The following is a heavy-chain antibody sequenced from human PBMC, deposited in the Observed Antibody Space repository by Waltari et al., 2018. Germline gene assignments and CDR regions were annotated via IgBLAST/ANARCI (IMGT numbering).Heavy chain of an antibody. V-gene: IGHV3-13*01. CDR2: IGTAGDT. CDR3: ARGLTGTTDVGDAFDI. J-gene: IGHJ3*02. D-gene: IGHD1-7*01. CDR1: GFTFSSYD. Sequence: EVQLVESGGGLVQPGGSLRLSCAASGFTFSSYDMHWVRQATGKGLGWVSAIGTAGDTYYPGSVKGRFTISREKAKNSLYLQMNSLRAGDTAVYYCARGLTGTTDVGDAFDIWGQGTMVTVSS.